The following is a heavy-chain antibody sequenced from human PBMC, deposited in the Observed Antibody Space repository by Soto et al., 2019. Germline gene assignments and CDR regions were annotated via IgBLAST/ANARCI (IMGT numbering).Heavy chain of an antibody. D-gene: IGHD5-12*01. CDR2: IYYSGIT. J-gene: IGHJ4*02. CDR1: GGSISSSSYY. Sequence: SETLSLTCTVSGGSISSSSYYWGWSRQPPGKGLEWIGSIYYSGITYCNPSLKSRVTISVYTSKNQFSLKLSSVTAAETAVYYCARQTGGYSGYDFYYWGQGTLVTVSS. V-gene: IGHV4-39*01. CDR3: ARQTGGYSGYDFYY.